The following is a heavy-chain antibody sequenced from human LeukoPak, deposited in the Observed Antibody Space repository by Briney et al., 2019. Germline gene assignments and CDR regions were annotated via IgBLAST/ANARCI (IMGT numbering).Heavy chain of an antibody. D-gene: IGHD3-3*01. V-gene: IGHV4-34*01. CDR2: INHSGST. CDR1: GESFSGYY. J-gene: IGHJ5*02. CDR3: ARGRYDFWSGYLRGEYNWFDP. Sequence: PSETLSLTCAVYGESFSGYYWSWVRQPPGKGLEWIGEINHSGSTNYNPSLKSRVTISVDPSKNQFSLKLSSVTAADTAVYYCARGRYDFWSGYLRGEYNWFDPWGQGTLVTVSS.